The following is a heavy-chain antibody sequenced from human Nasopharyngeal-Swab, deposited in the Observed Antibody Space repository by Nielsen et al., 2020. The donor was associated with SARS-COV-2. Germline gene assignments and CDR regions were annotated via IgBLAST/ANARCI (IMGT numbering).Heavy chain of an antibody. J-gene: IGHJ6*02. V-gene: IGHV1-46*01. Sequence: ASVKVSCKASGYTFTSYYMHWVRQAPGQGLEWMGIINPSGGSTSYAQKFQGRVTMTRDTSTSTVYMELSSLRSEDTAVYYCARVGWGDPPSGSYSYHYYGMDVWGQGTTVTVSS. CDR2: INPSGGST. CDR3: ARVGWGDPPSGSYSYHYYGMDV. D-gene: IGHD1-26*01. CDR1: GYTFTSYY.